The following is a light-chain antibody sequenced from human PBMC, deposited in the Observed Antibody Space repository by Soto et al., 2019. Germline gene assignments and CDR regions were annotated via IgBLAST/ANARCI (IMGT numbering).Light chain of an antibody. CDR1: QGVSSW. CDR3: QKYNAYPWT. Sequence: DIQMNKSQASLCESVGDRGTITCRASQGVSSWLAWYQQKPGKAPKLLIYKASTLKSGVPSRFSGSGSGTEFTLTISSPQPDDFATYYCQKYNAYPWTCGKGNTGDIK. V-gene: IGKV1-5*03. CDR2: KAS. J-gene: IGKJ1*01.